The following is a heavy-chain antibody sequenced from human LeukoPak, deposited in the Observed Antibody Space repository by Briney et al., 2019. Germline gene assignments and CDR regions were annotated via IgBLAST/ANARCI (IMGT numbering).Heavy chain of an antibody. V-gene: IGHV3-64*01. J-gene: IGHJ4*02. D-gene: IGHD4-17*01. CDR2: ISSNGGST. Sequence: GGSLRLSCAASGLTFSSYGMHWVRQAPGKGLEYVSAISSNGGSTYYAKSVKGRFTISRDNSKNTLYLQMGSLRTEDMAVYYCARVVNGDYAVDHWGQGTLVTVSS. CDR3: ARVVNGDYAVDH. CDR1: GLTFSSYG.